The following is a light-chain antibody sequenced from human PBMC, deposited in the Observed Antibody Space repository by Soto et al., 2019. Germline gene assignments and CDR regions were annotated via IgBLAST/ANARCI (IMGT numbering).Light chain of an antibody. J-gene: IGKJ5*01. CDR3: QQRNNWPPIT. Sequence: EIVLTQSPATLSLSPGERATLSCRASQSVSSYLAWYQQKPGQAPRLLIYDASNRATGVPARFSGSGSGTDFTLTISSLEPEDFALYYCQQRNNWPPITFGQGTRLEIK. V-gene: IGKV3-11*01. CDR2: DAS. CDR1: QSVSSY.